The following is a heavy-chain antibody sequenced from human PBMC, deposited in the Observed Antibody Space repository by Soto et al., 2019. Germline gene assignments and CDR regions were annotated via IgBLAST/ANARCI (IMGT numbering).Heavy chain of an antibody. V-gene: IGHV1-18*01. CDR2: ISAYNGNT. D-gene: IGHD4-17*01. CDR1: GYTFTSYG. J-gene: IGHJ6*03. CDR3: ARLSLDDYRRYMDV. Sequence: ASVKVSCTASGYTFTSYGSSWVRQAPGQGLEWMGWISAYNGNTNYAQKLQGRVTMTTDTSTSTAYMELRSLRSDDTAVYYCARLSLDDYRRYMDVWGKGTTVTVSS.